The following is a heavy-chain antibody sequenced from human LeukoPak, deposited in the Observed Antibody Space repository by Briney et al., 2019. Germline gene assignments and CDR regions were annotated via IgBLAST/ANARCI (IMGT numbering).Heavy chain of an antibody. D-gene: IGHD5-12*01. Sequence: GGSLRLSCAASGFTFSSYEMNWVRQAPGKGLEWVSYISSSGSTIYYADSVKGRFTISRDNSKNTLYLQMNSLRAEDTAVYYCAKDGAWLRFDDWGQGILVTVSS. J-gene: IGHJ4*02. CDR2: ISSSGSTI. CDR3: AKDGAWLRFDD. CDR1: GFTFSSYE. V-gene: IGHV3-48*03.